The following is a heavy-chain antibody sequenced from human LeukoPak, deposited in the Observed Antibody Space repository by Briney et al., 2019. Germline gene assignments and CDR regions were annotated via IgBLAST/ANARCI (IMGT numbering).Heavy chain of an antibody. CDR2: IYYSGST. V-gene: IGHV4-31*03. D-gene: IGHD2-15*01. Sequence: SETLSLTCTVSGGSISSGGYYWSWIRQHPGKGLEWIGYIYYSGSTYYNPSLKSRVTISVDTSKNQFSLKLSSVTAADTAVYYCARFPLKYCSGGSCPDGIDYWGREPWSPSPQ. J-gene: IGHJ4*02. CDR1: GGSISSGGYY. CDR3: ARFPLKYCSGGSCPDGIDY.